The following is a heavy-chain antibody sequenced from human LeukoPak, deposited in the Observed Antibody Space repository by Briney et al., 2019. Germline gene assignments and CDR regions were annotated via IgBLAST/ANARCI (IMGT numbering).Heavy chain of an antibody. Sequence: GGSLRLSCAASGFTFSSYAMHWVRQAPGKGLEWVAVISYDGSNKYYADSVKGRFTISRDNSKNTLYLQMNSLRADDTAVYYCARDAYGDGEGFDYWGQGTLVTVSS. CDR1: GFTFSSYA. CDR3: ARDAYGDGEGFDY. J-gene: IGHJ4*02. CDR2: ISYDGSNK. D-gene: IGHD4-17*01. V-gene: IGHV3-30-3*01.